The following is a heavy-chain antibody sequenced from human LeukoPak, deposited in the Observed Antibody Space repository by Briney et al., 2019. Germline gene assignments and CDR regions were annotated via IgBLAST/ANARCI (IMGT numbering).Heavy chain of an antibody. CDR1: GSTFSSYS. V-gene: IGHV3-21*01. D-gene: IGHD6-6*01. Sequence: PGGSLRLSCAASGSTFSSYSMNWVRQAPGKGLEWVSSISSSSSYIYYADSVKGRFTISRDNAKNSLYLQMNSLRAEDTAVYYCASPEPSSARSDGYFDYWGQGTLVTVSS. CDR2: ISSSSSYI. J-gene: IGHJ4*02. CDR3: ASPEPSSARSDGYFDY.